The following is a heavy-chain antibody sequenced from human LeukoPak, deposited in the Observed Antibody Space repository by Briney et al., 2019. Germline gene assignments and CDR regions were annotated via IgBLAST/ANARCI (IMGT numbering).Heavy chain of an antibody. Sequence: GGSLRLSCAASGFTVSSNYMSWVRQAPGKGLEWVSVIYSGGSTYYADSVKGRFTISRDNSKNTLYLQMNSLRAEDTAVYYCARDLTPEPLYWFDPWGQGTLVTVSS. D-gene: IGHD1-14*01. CDR3: ARDLTPEPLYWFDP. CDR2: IYSGGST. CDR1: GFTVSSNY. J-gene: IGHJ5*02. V-gene: IGHV3-66*02.